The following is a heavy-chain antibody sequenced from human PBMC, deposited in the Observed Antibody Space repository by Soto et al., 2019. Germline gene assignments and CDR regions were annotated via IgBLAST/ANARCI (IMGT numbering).Heavy chain of an antibody. Sequence: ASETLSLTCTVSGGSISSSNWWSWVRQPPGKGLEWIGEIYHNGSPNYNPSLKSRFTISVDKSKNQFSLRLTSATAADTAVYYCARSPQDMQEWLDWGQGTLVTVPQ. CDR1: GGSISSSNW. V-gene: IGHV4-4*02. D-gene: IGHD2-8*01. CDR3: ARSPQDMQEWLD. CDR2: IYHNGSP. J-gene: IGHJ4*02.